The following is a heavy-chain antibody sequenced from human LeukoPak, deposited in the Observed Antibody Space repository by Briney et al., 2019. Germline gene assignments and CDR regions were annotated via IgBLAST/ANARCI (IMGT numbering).Heavy chain of an antibody. V-gene: IGHV1-2*02. D-gene: IGHD6-13*01. CDR2: INPNSGGT. Sequence: ASVKVSCKASGYTFTGYYMHWVRQAPGQGLEWMGWINPNSGGTNYAQKFQGRVTMTRDTSISTAYMELSRLRSDDTAVYYCARAVREQKLVYTSDPWGQGTLVTVSS. CDR3: ARAVREQKLVYTSDP. CDR1: GYTFTGYY. J-gene: IGHJ5*02.